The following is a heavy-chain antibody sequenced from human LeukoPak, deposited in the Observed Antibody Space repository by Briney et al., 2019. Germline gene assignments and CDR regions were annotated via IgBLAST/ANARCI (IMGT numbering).Heavy chain of an antibody. CDR2: IYYSGST. CDR3: ARYIGYCSGGSCYSFDY. CDR1: GGSVGSGSYY. Sequence: SETLSLTCTVSGGSVGSGSYYWSWIRQPPGKGLEWIGYIYYSGSTNYNPSLKSRVTISVDTSKNQFSLKLSSVTAADTAVYYCARYIGYCSGGSCYSFDYWGQGTLVAVSS. V-gene: IGHV4-61*01. J-gene: IGHJ4*02. D-gene: IGHD2-15*01.